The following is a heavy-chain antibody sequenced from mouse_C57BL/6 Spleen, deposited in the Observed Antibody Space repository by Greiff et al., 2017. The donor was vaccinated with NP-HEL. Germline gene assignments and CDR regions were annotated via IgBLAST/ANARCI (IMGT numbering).Heavy chain of an antibody. D-gene: IGHD1-1*01. CDR2: IDPENGDT. J-gene: IGHJ3*01. CDR1: GFNIKDDY. CDR3: TLYYYGRGFAY. V-gene: IGHV14-4*01. Sequence: EVKLMESGAELVRPGASVKLSCTASGFNIKDDYMHWVKQRPEQGLEWIGWIDPENGDTEYASKFQGKATITADTSSNTAYLQLSSLTSEDTAVYYCTLYYYGRGFAYWGQGTLVTVSA.